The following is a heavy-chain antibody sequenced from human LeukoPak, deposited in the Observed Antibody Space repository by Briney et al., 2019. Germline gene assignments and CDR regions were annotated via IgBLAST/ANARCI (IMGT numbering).Heavy chain of an antibody. D-gene: IGHD3-3*01. CDR2: ISSSGSTI. J-gene: IGHJ4*02. CDR3: ARVFHYYDFWSGPYFDY. Sequence: PGGSLRLSCTVSGFTVSSNSMNWVRQAPGKGLEWVSYISSSGSTIYYADSVKGRFTISRDNAKSSMFLQMNRLRAEDTAVYYCARVFHYYDFWSGPYFDYWGQGILVTVSS. CDR1: GFTVSSNS. V-gene: IGHV3-48*04.